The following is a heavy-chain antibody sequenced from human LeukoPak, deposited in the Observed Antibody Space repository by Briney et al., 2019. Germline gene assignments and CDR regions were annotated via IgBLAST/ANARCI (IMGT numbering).Heavy chain of an antibody. V-gene: IGHV3-48*03. Sequence: GGSLRLSCAASGFTFSSYEMNWVRQAPGKGLEWVSYISSSGSTIYYADSVKGRFTISRDNAKNSLYLQMNSLRAEDTAVYYCARDYTLTLGTTTYFQHWGQGTLVTVSS. CDR3: ARDYTLTLGTTTYFQH. CDR1: GFTFSSYE. J-gene: IGHJ1*01. D-gene: IGHD1-7*01. CDR2: ISSSGSTI.